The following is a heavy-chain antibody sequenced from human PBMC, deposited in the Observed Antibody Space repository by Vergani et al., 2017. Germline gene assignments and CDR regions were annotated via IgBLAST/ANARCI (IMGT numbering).Heavy chain of an antibody. Sequence: EVQLVESGGGWVQPGGSLRLSCVVSGFDFSSYIMNWVRQAPRKGLEWVSFVSTGTKSQSYAESVKGRFTISRDSAKNSLYLQMDSLRAEDTAVYYCAREYSSTSGRAFDFWGQGTKVTVSS. D-gene: IGHD2-2*01. CDR1: GFDFSSYI. CDR3: AREYSSTSGRAFDF. V-gene: IGHV3-48*01. CDR2: VSTGTKSQ. J-gene: IGHJ3*01.